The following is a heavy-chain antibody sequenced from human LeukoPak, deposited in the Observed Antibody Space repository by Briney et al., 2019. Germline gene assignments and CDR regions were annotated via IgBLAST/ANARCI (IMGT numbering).Heavy chain of an antibody. CDR3: ARASGGYGGNFDY. Sequence: SETLSLTCTVSGGSISGYYWTWIRQPPGKGLEWTGYIYNSGSTNYNPSLKGRLSMSVDRSKNQFSLKLSSVTAADTAVYYCARASGGYGGNFDYWGQGTLVTVSS. CDR1: GGSISGYY. J-gene: IGHJ4*02. D-gene: IGHD2-15*01. V-gene: IGHV4-59*01. CDR2: IYNSGST.